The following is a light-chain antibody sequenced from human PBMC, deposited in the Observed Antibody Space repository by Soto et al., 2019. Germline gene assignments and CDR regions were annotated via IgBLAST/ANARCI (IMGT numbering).Light chain of an antibody. CDR2: KVS. CDR1: QSLVHSDGNTY. Sequence: DIVLTQTPLSSPVTLGQPASISCRSSQSLVHSDGNTYLSWFHQRPGQPPRLLIDKVSNRFSGGPDRFSGSGAGTDFTLKISRVEAEDVGVYFCMQATQYRPYTFGQGTKLEIK. V-gene: IGKV2-24*01. CDR3: MQATQYRPYT. J-gene: IGKJ2*01.